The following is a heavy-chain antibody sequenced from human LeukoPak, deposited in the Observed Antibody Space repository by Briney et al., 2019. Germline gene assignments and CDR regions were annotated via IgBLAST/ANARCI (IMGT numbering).Heavy chain of an antibody. V-gene: IGHV3-23*01. Sequence: GGSLRLSCVASGFTFSSYSMAWVRQTPGKGLEWVSGISGSGGSTHYPDSVKGRFTISRDNSKNTVDLQMISLRVEDTAVYYCARTTCSSTSCYGTYFDYWGQGTLVTVSS. J-gene: IGHJ4*02. CDR1: GFTFSSYS. CDR3: ARTTCSSTSCYGTYFDY. CDR2: ISGSGGST. D-gene: IGHD2-2*01.